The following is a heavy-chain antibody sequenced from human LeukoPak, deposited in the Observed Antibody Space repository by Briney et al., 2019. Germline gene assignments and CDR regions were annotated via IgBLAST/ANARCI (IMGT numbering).Heavy chain of an antibody. CDR1: GGSFSGYY. V-gene: IGHV4-34*01. CDR2: INHSGST. D-gene: IGHD2-2*01. J-gene: IGHJ4*02. Sequence: SETLSFTCAVYGGSFSGYYWSWIRQPPGKGLEWIGEINHSGSTNYNPSLKSRVTISVDTSKNQFSLKLSSVTAADTAVYYCARVYDCSSTSCYEYFDYWGQRTLVTVSS. CDR3: ARVYDCSSTSCYEYFDY.